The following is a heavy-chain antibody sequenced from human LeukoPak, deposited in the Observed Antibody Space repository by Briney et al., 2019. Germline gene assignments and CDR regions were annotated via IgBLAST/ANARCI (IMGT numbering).Heavy chain of an antibody. Sequence: SETLSLTCAVYGGSFSGYYWSWIRQPPGKGLEWIGEINHSGSTNYNPSLKSRVTISVDTSKNQFSLKLSSVTAADTAVYYCAGLYYYDSSGYYYGDYWGQGTLVTVSS. CDR2: INHSGST. CDR1: GGSFSGYY. J-gene: IGHJ4*02. V-gene: IGHV4-34*01. CDR3: AGLYYYDSSGYYYGDY. D-gene: IGHD3-22*01.